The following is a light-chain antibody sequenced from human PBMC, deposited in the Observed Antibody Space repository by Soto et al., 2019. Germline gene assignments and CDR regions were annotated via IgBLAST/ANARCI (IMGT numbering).Light chain of an antibody. Sequence: QSVLTQPASVSGSPGQSITISCTGTSSDVGAYKYVSWYQQHPGKAPKLMIYEVTNRPSGVSNRFSGSKSGNTASLTISGLQAEDEADYYCSSYTASNTNVFGTGTKVTVL. CDR1: SSDVGAYKY. CDR2: EVT. V-gene: IGLV2-14*01. J-gene: IGLJ1*01. CDR3: SSYTASNTNV.